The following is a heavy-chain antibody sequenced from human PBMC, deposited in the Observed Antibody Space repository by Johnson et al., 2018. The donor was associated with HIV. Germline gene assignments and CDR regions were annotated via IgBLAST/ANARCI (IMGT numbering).Heavy chain of an antibody. CDR1: GFTFSSYA. CDR3: ARDAPDSGSYHAFDI. CDR2: ISYDGSNK. Sequence: QMQLVESGGGVVQPGRSLRLSCAASGFTFSSYAMHWVRQAPGKGLEWVAVISYDGSNKYYADSVQGRFTISRDNSKTTLYLQMNRLRAEDTAVYYCARDAPDSGSYHAFDIWGQGTMVTVSS. V-gene: IGHV3-30*04. D-gene: IGHD1-26*01. J-gene: IGHJ3*02.